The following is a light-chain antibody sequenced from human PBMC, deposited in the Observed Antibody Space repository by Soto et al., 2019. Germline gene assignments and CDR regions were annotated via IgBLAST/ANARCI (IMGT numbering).Light chain of an antibody. Sequence: QPVLTQSSSASASLGSSVNLTCTLSSGHRSYIIAWHQQQPGKAPRFLMRLASSGSQNKGSGVPDRFSGSSSGAARYLTISNLQSEDEADYYCETWNSNTRVFGGGTQLTVL. V-gene: IGLV4-60*03. CDR1: SGHRSYI. CDR3: ETWNSNTRV. J-gene: IGLJ3*02. CDR2: LASSGSQ.